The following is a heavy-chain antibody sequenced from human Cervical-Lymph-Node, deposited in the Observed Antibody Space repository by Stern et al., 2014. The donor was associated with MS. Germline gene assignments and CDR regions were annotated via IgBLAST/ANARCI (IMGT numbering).Heavy chain of an antibody. J-gene: IGHJ4*02. Sequence: QITLKESGPTLVKPTQTLTLTCTFSGFSLSTSGLGVGWIRQPPGKALEWLALIYWDDDKHYSPSLKSRLTITKDTSKSQVVLTMTSMDPVDTATYYCARSNYYESSAYDYWGQGTLAPSPQ. CDR2: IYWDDDK. CDR3: ARSNYYESSAYDY. CDR1: GFSLSTSGLG. V-gene: IGHV2-5*02. D-gene: IGHD3-22*01.